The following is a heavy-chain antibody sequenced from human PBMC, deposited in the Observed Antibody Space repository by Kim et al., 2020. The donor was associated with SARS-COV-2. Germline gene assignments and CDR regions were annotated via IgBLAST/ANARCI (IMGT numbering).Heavy chain of an antibody. J-gene: IGHJ5*02. V-gene: IGHV5-10-1*01. Sequence: GESLKISCKGSGYSFTSYWISWVRQMPGKGLEWMGRIDPSDSYTNYSPSFQGHVTISADKSISTAYLQWSSLKASDTAMYYCARHPAPYSSSWEGRSGFYPWGQGTLVTVSS. CDR3: ARHPAPYSSSWEGRSGFYP. CDR1: GYSFTSYW. D-gene: IGHD6-13*01. CDR2: IDPSDSYT.